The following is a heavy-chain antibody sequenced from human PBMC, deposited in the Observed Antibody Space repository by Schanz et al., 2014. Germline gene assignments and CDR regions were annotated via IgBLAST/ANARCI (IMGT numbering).Heavy chain of an antibody. CDR2: IKSKTDGGTR. D-gene: IGHD3-10*01. V-gene: IGHV3-15*01. J-gene: IGHJ4*02. CDR3: PADLWFGAVWGVW. CDR1: GFTLNNAW. Sequence: EVQLVESGGGLVKPGGSLRLSCATSGFTLNNAWMNWVRQAPGKGLQWVARIKSKTDGGTRDYAAPVKGRFTISTDDSKNTFYLQMNSRQTENTPFYYCPADLWFGAVWGVWWGQGTLVTVSS.